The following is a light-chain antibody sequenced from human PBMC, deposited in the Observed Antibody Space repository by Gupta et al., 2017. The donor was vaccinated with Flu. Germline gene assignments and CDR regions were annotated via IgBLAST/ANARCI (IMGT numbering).Light chain of an antibody. V-gene: IGKV2-24*01. CDR2: KIS. CDR3: LQASQLPYS. J-gene: IGKJ2*03. Sequence: LLIYKISNRVSGVPDRFSGSGSGTDFPLKISRVEAEDVGVHYCLQASQLPYSSGQGTKLEVE.